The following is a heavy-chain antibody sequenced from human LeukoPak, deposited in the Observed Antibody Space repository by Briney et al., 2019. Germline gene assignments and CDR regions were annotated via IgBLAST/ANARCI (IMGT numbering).Heavy chain of an antibody. J-gene: IGHJ4*02. Sequence: GGCLRLSCAASGFNFSYAMSWVRQAPGKGLEWVSGISGSGFSTYYADSVKGRFTISRDNSRNTLYMQMNSLRAEDTALYYCAKGACGSTVTTIDYWGQGTLVTVSS. CDR3: AKGACGSTVTTIDY. CDR1: GFNFSYA. CDR2: ISGSGFST. V-gene: IGHV3-23*01. D-gene: IGHD4-17*01.